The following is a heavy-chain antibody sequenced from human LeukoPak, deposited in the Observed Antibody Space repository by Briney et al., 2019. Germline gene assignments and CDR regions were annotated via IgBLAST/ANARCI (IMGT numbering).Heavy chain of an antibody. CDR3: ARVRSRNPDY. D-gene: IGHD1-14*01. V-gene: IGHV1-8*01. Sequence: ASVKVSCKASGYTFTSYDINWVRQATGQGLEWMGWMNPNSGNTGYAQKFQGRVTMTRDTSISTAYMELSRLRSDDTAVYYCARVRSRNPDYWGQGTLVTVSS. CDR2: MNPNSGNT. CDR1: GYTFTSYD. J-gene: IGHJ4*02.